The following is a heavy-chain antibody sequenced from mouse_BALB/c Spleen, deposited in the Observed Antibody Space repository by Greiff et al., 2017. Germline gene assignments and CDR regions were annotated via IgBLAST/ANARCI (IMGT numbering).Heavy chain of an antibody. Sequence: EVKLQESGPELVKPGASVKISCKASGYSFTGYFMNWVKQSHGKSLEWIGRINPYNGDTFYNQKFKGKATLTVDKSSSTAHMELLSLTSEDSAVYYCGRGNGNYRDAMDYWGQGTSVTVSS. CDR1: GYSFTGYF. CDR3: GRGNGNYRDAMDY. CDR2: INPYNGDT. V-gene: IGHV1-37*01. J-gene: IGHJ4*01. D-gene: IGHD2-1*01.